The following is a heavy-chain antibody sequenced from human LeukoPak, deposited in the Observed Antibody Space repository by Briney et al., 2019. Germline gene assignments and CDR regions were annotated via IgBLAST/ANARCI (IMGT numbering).Heavy chain of an antibody. J-gene: IGHJ6*03. V-gene: IGHV3-23*01. Sequence: PGGSLRLSCAASGFAFSTNSMNWVRQAPGKGLEWVSYISGSGGSTYYADSVKGRFTITRDNSKNTLYLQMNSLRAEDTAVYYCAKGSTVTTGYYYYMDVWGKGTTVTVSS. D-gene: IGHD4-11*01. CDR3: AKGSTVTTGYYYYMDV. CDR1: GFAFSTNS. CDR2: ISGSGGST.